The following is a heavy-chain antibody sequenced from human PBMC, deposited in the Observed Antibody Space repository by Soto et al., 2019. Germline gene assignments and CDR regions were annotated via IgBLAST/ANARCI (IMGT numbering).Heavy chain of an antibody. CDR1: GGTFSSYA. CDR2: IIPISDTT. D-gene: IGHD2-2*01. V-gene: IGHV1-69*01. CDR3: ARSQGSSTSLEIYYYYYYGMDV. Sequence: QVPLVQSGAEVKKPGSSVKVSCKASGGTFSSYAISWVRQAPGQGLEWMGGIIPISDTTNYAQKFQGRVTITADESTSTAYMELSSLRFEDTAVYYCARSQGSSTSLEIYYYYYYGMDVWGQGTTVTVSS. J-gene: IGHJ6*02.